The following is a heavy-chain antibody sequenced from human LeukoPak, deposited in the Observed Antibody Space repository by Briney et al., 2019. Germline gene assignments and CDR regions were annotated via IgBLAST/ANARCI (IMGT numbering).Heavy chain of an antibody. CDR1: GYTFTGYY. D-gene: IGHD3-22*01. CDR2: INPNSGGT. Sequence: ASVKVSCKASGYTFTGYYMHWVRQAPGQGLEWMGWINPNSGGTNYAQKFQGRVTMTRDTSISTAYMELSRLRSDDTAVYYCARDPTTTIVVERWFDPWGQGTLVTVSS. J-gene: IGHJ5*02. V-gene: IGHV1-2*02. CDR3: ARDPTTTIVVERWFDP.